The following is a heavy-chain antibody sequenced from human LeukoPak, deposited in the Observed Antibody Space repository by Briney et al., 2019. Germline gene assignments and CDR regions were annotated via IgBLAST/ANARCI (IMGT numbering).Heavy chain of an antibody. CDR3: VRSAFLTTEFYFDY. V-gene: IGHV3-74*01. Sequence: GGSLRLSCVSSGFTFSSYWMHWVRQAPGKGLVWVSRINTDGRTTTYADSVKGRFTISRDNAKNTLCLQMNSLRAEDTAVYYCVRSAFLTTEFYFDYWGQGTPVTVSS. D-gene: IGHD4-11*01. J-gene: IGHJ4*02. CDR2: INTDGRTT. CDR1: GFTFSSYW.